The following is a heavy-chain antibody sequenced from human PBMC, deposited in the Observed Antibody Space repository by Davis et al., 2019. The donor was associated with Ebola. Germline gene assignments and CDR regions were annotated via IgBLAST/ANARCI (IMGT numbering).Heavy chain of an antibody. V-gene: IGHV1-18*01. Sequence: ASVKVSCKASGYTFTSYGISWVRQAPGQGLEWMGWISAYNGNTNYAQKFQGRVTITRDTSASTAYMELSSLRSEDTAVYYCARVFHSSWYNWFDPWGQGTLVTVSS. CDR1: GYTFTSYG. CDR3: ARVFHSSWYNWFDP. J-gene: IGHJ5*02. CDR2: ISAYNGNT. D-gene: IGHD6-13*01.